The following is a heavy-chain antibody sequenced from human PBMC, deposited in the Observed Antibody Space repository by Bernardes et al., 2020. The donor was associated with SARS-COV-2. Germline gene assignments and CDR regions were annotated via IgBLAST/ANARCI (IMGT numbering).Heavy chain of an antibody. J-gene: IGHJ6*03. V-gene: IGHV1-2*06. CDR3: ARDRPGSYYYMDV. Sequence: ASVKVSCKASGYTFTGYYMHWVRQAPGQGLEWMGRINPNSGGTNYAQKFQGRVTMTRDMSISTAYMELSRLRSDDTAVYYCARDRPGSYYYMDVWGKGTTVTVSS. CDR2: INPNSGGT. CDR1: GYTFTGYY.